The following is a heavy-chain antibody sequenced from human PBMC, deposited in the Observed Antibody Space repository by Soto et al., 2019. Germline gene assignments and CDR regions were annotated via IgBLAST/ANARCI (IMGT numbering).Heavy chain of an antibody. Sequence: QVQLVQSGAEVKKPGSSVKVSCKASGGTFSSYAISWVRQAPGQGLEWMGGIIPIFGTANYAQKFQGRVTSTADESTSTAYMELSSLRSEDTAVYYCAREADYYDSSGYYSPFDYWGQGTLVTVSS. V-gene: IGHV1-69*01. D-gene: IGHD3-22*01. CDR1: GGTFSSYA. CDR2: IIPIFGTA. CDR3: AREADYYDSSGYYSPFDY. J-gene: IGHJ4*02.